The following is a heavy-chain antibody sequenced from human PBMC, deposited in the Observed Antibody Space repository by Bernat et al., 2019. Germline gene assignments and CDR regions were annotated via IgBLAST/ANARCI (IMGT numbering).Heavy chain of an antibody. J-gene: IGHJ6*02. V-gene: IGHV1-18*01. CDR1: GYTFTSYG. CDR2: ISAYNGNT. D-gene: IGHD6-13*01. Sequence: QVQLVQSGAEVKKPGASVKVSCKASGYTFTSYGIGWVRQAPGQGLEWMGWISAYNGNTNYAQKLQGRVTMTTDTSTSTAYMELRSLRSDDTAVYYCARDVYSSSWSTYYYYGMDVWGQGTTVTVSS. CDR3: ARDVYSSSWSTYYYYGMDV.